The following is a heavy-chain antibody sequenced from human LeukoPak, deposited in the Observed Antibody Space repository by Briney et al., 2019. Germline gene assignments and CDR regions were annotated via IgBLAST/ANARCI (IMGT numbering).Heavy chain of an antibody. D-gene: IGHD5-24*01. J-gene: IGHJ4*02. CDR1: GFTFSTYH. V-gene: IGHV3-23*01. Sequence: GGSLRLSCAASGFTFSTYHMIWVRQAPGKGLEWVSAISGSGGSTYYADSVKGRFTISRDNSKSTLFLQMNSLRAEDTAVYYCAKDPRVGSRVATPCHWGQGTLVTVSS. CDR2: ISGSGGST. CDR3: AKDPRVGSRVATPCH.